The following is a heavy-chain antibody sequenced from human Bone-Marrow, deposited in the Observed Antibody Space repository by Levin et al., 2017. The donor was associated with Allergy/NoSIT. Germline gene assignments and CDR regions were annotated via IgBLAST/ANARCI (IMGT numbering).Heavy chain of an antibody. D-gene: IGHD3-16*01. CDR3: ARGGAGDYFFFFDV. V-gene: IGHV4-59*01. CDR1: GGSISTYF. J-gene: IGHJ4*02. Sequence: SETLSLTCSISGGSISTYFWSWIRQSPGKGLEWIGYVIHSGGSNYNPSLEGRATISRDTAKNQFSLKLTSVTTADTAVYYCARGGAGDYFFFFDVWGQGSLVTVSS. CDR2: VIHSGGS.